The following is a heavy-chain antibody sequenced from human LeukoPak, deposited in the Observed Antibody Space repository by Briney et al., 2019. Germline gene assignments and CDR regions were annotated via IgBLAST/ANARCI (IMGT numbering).Heavy chain of an antibody. CDR2: INGYNGNT. Sequence: ASVKVSCKASGYTYSTYGISWVRQAPGQGLEWMGWINGYNGNTNYAQKLQGRVTMTTDTSTSTAYMELRSLRSDDTAVYYCARDSGFVVVVAATTWFDPWGQGTLVTVSS. V-gene: IGHV1-18*01. D-gene: IGHD2-15*01. CDR3: ARDSGFVVVVAATTWFDP. J-gene: IGHJ5*02. CDR1: GYTYSTYG.